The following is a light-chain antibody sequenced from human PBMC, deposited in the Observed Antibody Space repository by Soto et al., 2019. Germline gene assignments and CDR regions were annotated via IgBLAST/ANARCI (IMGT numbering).Light chain of an antibody. CDR3: QHYNGWPL. CDR2: DAS. J-gene: IGKJ3*01. V-gene: IGKV3-15*01. CDR1: QSVFYY. Sequence: IVLTQSPGTLALSPGDRANLSCRASQSVFYYYAWYQQRPAPTPTLLIYDASTRATGIPARFSGSGSMTEFSITISSLQSEYFAIYYCQHYNGWPLFGRGTKVDIK.